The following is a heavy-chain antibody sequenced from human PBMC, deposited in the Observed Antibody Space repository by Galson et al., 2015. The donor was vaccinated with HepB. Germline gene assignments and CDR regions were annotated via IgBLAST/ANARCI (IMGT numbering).Heavy chain of an antibody. Sequence: SLRLSCAASRFTFSNYAMSWVRQAPGKGLEWVAGVRGSGGRTYYADSVKGRFPIIRDNSRSTLSLQMNSLRDEDTAVYYCAKEKHYGDSYYFYYWCRGPLVTVSS. V-gene: IGHV3-23*01. J-gene: IGHJ4*02. CDR3: AKEKHYGDSYYFYY. CDR2: VRGSGGRT. D-gene: IGHD4-17*01. CDR1: RFTFSNYA.